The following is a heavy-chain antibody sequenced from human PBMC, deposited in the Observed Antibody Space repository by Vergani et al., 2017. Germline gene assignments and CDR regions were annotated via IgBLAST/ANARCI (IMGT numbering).Heavy chain of an antibody. D-gene: IGHD2-15*01. CDR2: VLFDGSNE. Sequence: QVQRVQSGGGVVQPGGSLRLSCVASGFTFNRYGMQWVRQAPGKGLEWVAYVLFDGSNEYYADSVKGRFSVSKNNSNDPLYLQRNSLRTAGTAVYYCARDLAYCHEGSCALWGQGSVGTGSS. CDR3: ARDLAYCHEGSCAL. V-gene: IGHV3-30*02. J-gene: IGHJ4*02. CDR1: GFTFNRYG.